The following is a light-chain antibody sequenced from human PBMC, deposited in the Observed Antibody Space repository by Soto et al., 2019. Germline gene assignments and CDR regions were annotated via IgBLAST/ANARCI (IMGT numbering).Light chain of an antibody. CDR3: SSFAGTNTFALDV. Sequence: QSALTQPRSVSGSPGQSVTISCTGTSSDVGGYNFVSWYQQHPGKAPKLMMYDVSQRPSGVPDRFSASKSGNTASLTISGLQADDEADYYCSSFAGTNTFALDVFGTGTKVTVL. V-gene: IGLV2-11*01. CDR2: DVS. J-gene: IGLJ1*01. CDR1: SSDVGGYNF.